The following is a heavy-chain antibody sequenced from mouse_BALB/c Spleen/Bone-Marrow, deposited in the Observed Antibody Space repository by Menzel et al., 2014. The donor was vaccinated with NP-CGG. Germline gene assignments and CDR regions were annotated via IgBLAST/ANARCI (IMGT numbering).Heavy chain of an antibody. D-gene: IGHD3-3*01. CDR3: GRGEGTGFDY. V-gene: IGHV3-8*02. J-gene: IGHJ2*01. CDR2: ISYSGST. CDR1: GDSITSGY. Sequence: VQLQQSGPNLVKPSQTLSLTCSVTGDSITSGYWNWIRKFPGKKLEYMGYISYSGSTYYILSLKSRISFTRDTSKNQYCRQMNLVTTEATANFYGGRGEGTGFDYWGQGTTLTVSS.